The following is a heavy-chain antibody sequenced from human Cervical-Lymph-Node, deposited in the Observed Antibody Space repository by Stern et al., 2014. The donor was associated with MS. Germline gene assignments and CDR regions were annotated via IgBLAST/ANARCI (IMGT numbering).Heavy chain of an antibody. CDR3: AKSFYRDHSPFYYGMDV. V-gene: IGHV4-39*01. CDR1: GGSVSNTSYF. CDR2: LHYRGSR. Sequence: QLQLQESGPGLVQPSATLSLTCTVSGGSVSNTSYFWGWIRQPPGKGLEWIGSLHYRGSRNFNQSLKSRVTISVVTSKNQFSLKLPSVTAADSAMYYCAKSFYRDHSPFYYGMDVWGQGTTVTVSS. D-gene: IGHD2/OR15-2a*01. J-gene: IGHJ6*02.